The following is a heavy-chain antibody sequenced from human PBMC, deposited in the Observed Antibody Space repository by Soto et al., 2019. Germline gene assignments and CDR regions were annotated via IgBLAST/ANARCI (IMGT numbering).Heavy chain of an antibody. V-gene: IGHV4-59*01. D-gene: IGHD5-12*01. CDR1: GGSISSYY. CDR2: IYYSGST. Sequence: PSETLSLTCTVSGGSISSYYWSWIRQPPGKGLEWIGYIYYSGSTNYNPSLKSRVTISVDTSKNQFSLKLSSVTAADTAVYYCARAGYSGYDYEDYFDYWGQGTLVTVSS. J-gene: IGHJ4*02. CDR3: ARAGYSGYDYEDYFDY.